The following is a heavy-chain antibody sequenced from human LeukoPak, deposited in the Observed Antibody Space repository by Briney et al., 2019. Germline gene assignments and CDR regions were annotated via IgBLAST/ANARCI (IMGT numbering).Heavy chain of an antibody. CDR2: IKPDGREG. CDR1: GFTFSTYW. D-gene: IGHD3-10*01. CDR3: ARAKRPMVLDH. J-gene: IGHJ4*02. V-gene: IGHV3-7*03. Sequence: GGSLRLSRAASGFTFSTYWLNWVRPAPGQGLAWVANIKPDGREGYYVDSVKGRFTLSRDNAQNSLYLQMNSLRDDDTAVYYCARAKRPMVLDHWGQGTLVTVSS.